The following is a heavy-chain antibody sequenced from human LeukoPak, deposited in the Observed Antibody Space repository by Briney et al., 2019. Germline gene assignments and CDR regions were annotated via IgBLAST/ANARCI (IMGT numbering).Heavy chain of an antibody. CDR1: GGSISSSSYY. V-gene: IGHV4-39*07. Sequence: SETLSLTCTVSGGSISSSSYYWGWIRQPPGKGLEWIGSIYYSGSTYYNPSLKSRVTISVDTSKNQFSLKLSSVTAADTAVYYCARGGRSYGRYFDYWGQGTLVTVSS. D-gene: IGHD5-18*01. J-gene: IGHJ4*02. CDR3: ARGGRSYGRYFDY. CDR2: IYYSGST.